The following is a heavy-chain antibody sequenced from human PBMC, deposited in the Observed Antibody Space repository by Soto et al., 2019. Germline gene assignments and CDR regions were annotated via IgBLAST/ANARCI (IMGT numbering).Heavy chain of an antibody. Sequence: SVKVSCKXSGGTFSSYAISWVRQAPGQGLEWMGGIIPIFGTANYAQKFQGRVTITADESTSTAYMELSSLRSEDTAVYYCARGPYSGYDSAIDYWGQGTLVTVSS. CDR1: GGTFSSYA. J-gene: IGHJ4*02. CDR3: ARGPYSGYDSAIDY. D-gene: IGHD5-12*01. CDR2: IIPIFGTA. V-gene: IGHV1-69*13.